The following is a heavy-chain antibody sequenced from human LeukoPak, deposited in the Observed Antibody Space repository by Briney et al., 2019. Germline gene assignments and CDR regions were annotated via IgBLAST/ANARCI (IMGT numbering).Heavy chain of an antibody. Sequence: GGPLEPSWEAPGFPSSTSTMSGIAQAPGKGREWVSYISSSGSTIYYADSVKGRFTISRDNAKNSLYLQMNSLRAEDTAVYYCARPLGDYVFDYWGQGTLVTVSS. CDR3: ARPLGDYVFDY. CDR1: GFPSSTST. J-gene: IGHJ4*02. CDR2: ISSSGSTI. D-gene: IGHD3-16*01. V-gene: IGHV3-11*04.